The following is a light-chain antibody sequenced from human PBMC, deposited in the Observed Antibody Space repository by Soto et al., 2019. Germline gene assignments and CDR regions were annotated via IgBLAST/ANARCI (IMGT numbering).Light chain of an antibody. CDR3: HQYGRSPWT. CDR1: ETVASNY. J-gene: IGKJ1*01. V-gene: IGKV3-20*01. CDR2: GAS. Sequence: EVVMTQSPATLSVSPGERATLSCRASETVASNYLAWYQHKPGQAPRLLFFGASNRATAIPDGFSGSGSGTDFTLTISRVEPEDFAVYYCHQYGRSPWTLGQGTKVDIK.